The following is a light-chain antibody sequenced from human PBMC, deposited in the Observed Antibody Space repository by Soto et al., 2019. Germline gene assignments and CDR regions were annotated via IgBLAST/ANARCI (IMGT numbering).Light chain of an antibody. CDR1: QSVGRN. V-gene: IGKV3-15*01. Sequence: EIVMTQSPVALSVSPGERAALSCRASQSVGRNFAWYQQRPGQAPRVLIYGTSTRATGVPARFSGSGSGTDFNLNISSLQSADFAVYYCQPYNNWPYTFGQGTRLEIK. CDR3: QPYNNWPYT. CDR2: GTS. J-gene: IGKJ2*01.